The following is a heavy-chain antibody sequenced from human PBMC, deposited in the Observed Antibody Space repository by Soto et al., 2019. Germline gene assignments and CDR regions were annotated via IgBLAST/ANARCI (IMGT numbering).Heavy chain of an antibody. J-gene: IGHJ4*02. CDR2: ISAYNGNT. Sequence: QVQLVQSGAEVKKPGASVKVSCKASGYTFTSYGISWVRQAPGQGLEWLGWISAYNGNTNYAQKRQGRVTMTTDTSTSTAYMELRSLRSDDTAVYYCARDVEDIVVVPAAISFDYWGQGTLVTVSA. D-gene: IGHD2-2*01. CDR3: ARDVEDIVVVPAAISFDY. V-gene: IGHV1-18*01. CDR1: GYTFTSYG.